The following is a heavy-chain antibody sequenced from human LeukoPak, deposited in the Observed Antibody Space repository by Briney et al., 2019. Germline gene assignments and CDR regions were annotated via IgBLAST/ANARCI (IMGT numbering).Heavy chain of an antibody. V-gene: IGHV2-70*11. CDR3: ARKGSAWNYFDY. CDR2: IDWDGDK. CDR1: GFSLSTSGMC. Sequence: SGPALVKPTQTLTLTCTFSGFSLSTSGMCVSWIRQPPGKALEWLARIDWDGDKWYSTSLKTRLTFSKDTSKNQVVLTMTNMDPVDTATYYCARKGSAWNYFDYWGQGALVTVSS. D-gene: IGHD6-19*01. J-gene: IGHJ4*02.